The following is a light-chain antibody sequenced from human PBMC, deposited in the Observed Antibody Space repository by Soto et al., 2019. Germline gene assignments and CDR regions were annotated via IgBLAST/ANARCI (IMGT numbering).Light chain of an antibody. Sequence: QSVLTQPASGSGSPGQSITISCTGTSSDVGSYNLVSWYQQHPGKAPKLMIYEGSKRPSGVSNRFSASKSGNTASLTISGLQAEDEADFYCCSYAGSSTYVFGTGTKVTVL. V-gene: IGLV2-23*01. CDR3: CSYAGSSTYV. CDR1: SSDVGSYNL. CDR2: EGS. J-gene: IGLJ1*01.